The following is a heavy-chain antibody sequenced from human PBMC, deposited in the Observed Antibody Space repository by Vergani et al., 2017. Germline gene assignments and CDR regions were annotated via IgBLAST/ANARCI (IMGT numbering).Heavy chain of an antibody. V-gene: IGHV5-10-1*03. Sequence: EVQLVPSGAEVKKPGESLRISCKGSGYSFTSYWISWVRQMPGKGLEWMGRIDPSDSYTNYSPSFQGHVTFAADKSISTAYLQWSSLKASDTAMYYCARPGGEEYWYFDLWGRGTLVTVSS. D-gene: IGHD2-21*01. CDR2: IDPSDSYT. J-gene: IGHJ2*01. CDR1: GYSFTSYW. CDR3: ARPGGEEYWYFDL.